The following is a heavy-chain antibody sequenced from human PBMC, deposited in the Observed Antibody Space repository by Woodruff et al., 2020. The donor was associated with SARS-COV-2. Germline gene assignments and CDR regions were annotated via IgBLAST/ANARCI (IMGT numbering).Heavy chain of an antibody. V-gene: IGHV4-39*01. J-gene: IGHJ4*02. CDR3: ASPDY. Sequence: SGSTYYNPSLKSRVTISVVTSKNQFSLKLSSVTAADTAVYYCASPDYWGQGTLVTVSS. CDR2: SGST.